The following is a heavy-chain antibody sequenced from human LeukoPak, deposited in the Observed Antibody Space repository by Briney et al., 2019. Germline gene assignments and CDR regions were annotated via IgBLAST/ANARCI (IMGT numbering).Heavy chain of an antibody. V-gene: IGHV3-11*01. J-gene: IGHJ1*01. CDR2: ISSSGSAM. CDR1: GFTFSDYY. Sequence: GGSLRLSCAASGFTFSDYYMSWIRQAPGKGLEWVSYISSSGSAMYYADSVKGRFTISRDNAKNSLYLQVNSLRAEDTAVYFCARGRGYYYESSGYFQYWGQGTLVTVSS. D-gene: IGHD3-22*01. CDR3: ARGRGYYYESSGYFQY.